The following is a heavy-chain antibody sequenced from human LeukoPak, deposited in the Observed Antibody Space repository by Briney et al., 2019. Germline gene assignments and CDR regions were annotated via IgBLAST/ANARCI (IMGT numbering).Heavy chain of an antibody. CDR3: ARGGGSGPSYYYYGMDV. CDR1: GGSISSYY. Sequence: SETLSLTCTVSGGSISSYYWSWIRQPPGKGLEWIGYIYYSGSTNYNPSLKSRVTISVDTSKNQFSLKLSSVTAADTAVYYCARGGGSGPSYYYYGMDVWGQGTTVTVSS. CDR2: IYYSGST. V-gene: IGHV4-59*01. J-gene: IGHJ6*02. D-gene: IGHD6-19*01.